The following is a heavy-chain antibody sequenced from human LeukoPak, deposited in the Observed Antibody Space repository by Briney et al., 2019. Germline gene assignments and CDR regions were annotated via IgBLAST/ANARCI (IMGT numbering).Heavy chain of an antibody. V-gene: IGHV3-23*01. J-gene: IGHJ1*01. CDR1: GFTFSTYG. D-gene: IGHD1-26*01. CDR2: ISGSGDNT. Sequence: GGSLRLSCAPSGFTFSTYGMAWVRQAPGKGLEWVSGISGSGDNTYYANSVKGRFTISRDNSKNTLYLQMNSLRAEDTAVYYCARAFGGSYLPFQHWGQGTLVTVSS. CDR3: ARAFGGSYLPFQH.